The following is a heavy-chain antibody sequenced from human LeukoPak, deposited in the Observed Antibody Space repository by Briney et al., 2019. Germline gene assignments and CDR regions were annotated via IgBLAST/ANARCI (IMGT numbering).Heavy chain of an antibody. Sequence: ASVKVSCKASGYTFTGYYMHWVRQAPGQGLEWMGWINPNSGGTNYAQKFQGRVTMTTDTSTSTAYMELRSLRSDDTAVYYCARGPLLRSAPYLRGYFDYWGQGTLVTVSS. CDR1: GYTFTGYY. CDR2: INPNSGGT. V-gene: IGHV1-2*02. D-gene: IGHD3-3*01. J-gene: IGHJ4*02. CDR3: ARGPLLRSAPYLRGYFDY.